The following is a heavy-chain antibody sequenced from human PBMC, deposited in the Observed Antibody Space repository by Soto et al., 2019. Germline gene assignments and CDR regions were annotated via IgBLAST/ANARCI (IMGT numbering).Heavy chain of an antibody. J-gene: IGHJ6*02. CDR2: IYYSGSI. CDR3: ARRLYYDSSGFEGGGMDV. CDR1: GGSISSSSYY. Sequence: SETLSLTCTVSGGSISSSSYYWGWIRQPPGKGLEWIGSIYYSGSIYYNPSLKSRVTISVDTSRNQFSLKLNSVTAADTAVYYCARRLYYDSSGFEGGGMDVWGQGTTVTVSS. V-gene: IGHV4-39*01. D-gene: IGHD3-22*01.